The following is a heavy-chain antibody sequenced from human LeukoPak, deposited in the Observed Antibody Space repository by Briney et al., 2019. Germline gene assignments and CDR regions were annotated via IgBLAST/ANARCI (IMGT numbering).Heavy chain of an antibody. CDR1: GFTLSSYA. CDR2: ISVSGNT. J-gene: IGHJ4*02. CDR3: ARGIAGAVAGG. Sequence: PGGSLRLSCAASGFTLSSYAMSWVRQGPGKGLEWVSAISVSGNTYHADSVKGRFTISRDSSKNTLYLQMNNLRAEDTAVYYCARGIAGAVAGGWGQGTLVTVSS. D-gene: IGHD6-13*01. V-gene: IGHV3-23*01.